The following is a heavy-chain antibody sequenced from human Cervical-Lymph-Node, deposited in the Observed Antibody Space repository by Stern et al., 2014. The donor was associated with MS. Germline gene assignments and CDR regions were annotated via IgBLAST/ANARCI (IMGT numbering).Heavy chain of an antibody. CDR1: GGTFSSYA. D-gene: IGHD6-19*01. V-gene: IGHV1-69*01. CDR3: ARSYGAVAGTGSDY. CDR2: IIPLFGTA. Sequence: VQLVESGAEVKKPGSSVKVSCKASGGTFSSYAISWVRQAPGQGLEWMGGIIPLFGTANYAQKCQGRVTITADESTSTAYMELSSLRSEDTAVYYCARSYGAVAGTGSDYWGQGTLVTVSS. J-gene: IGHJ4*02.